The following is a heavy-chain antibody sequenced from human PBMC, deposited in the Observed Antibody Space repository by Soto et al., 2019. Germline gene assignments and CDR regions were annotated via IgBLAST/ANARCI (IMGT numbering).Heavy chain of an antibody. J-gene: IGHJ4*02. CDR2: MNPNSGNT. D-gene: IGHD3-22*01. CDR1: GYTFTSYD. CDR3: ARLYYYDSSGYYPTFDY. V-gene: IGHV1-8*01. Sequence: ASVKVSCKASGYTFTSYDINWVRQATGQGLEWMGWMNPNSGNTGYAQKFQGRVTMTRNTSISTAYMELSSLRSEDTAVYYCARLYYYDSSGYYPTFDYWGQGTLVTVSS.